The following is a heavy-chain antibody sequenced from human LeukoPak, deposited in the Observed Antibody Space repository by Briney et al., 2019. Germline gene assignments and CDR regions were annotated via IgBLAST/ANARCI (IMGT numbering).Heavy chain of an antibody. Sequence: ASVKVSCKASGYTFTSYGISWVRQAPGQGLEWMGWISAYNGNTNYAQKLQGRVTMTTDTSTSTAYMELRSLRSDDTAVYYCARNLEDIVVVPAATDYYMDVWGKGTTVTVSS. V-gene: IGHV1-18*01. CDR1: GYTFTSYG. CDR2: ISAYNGNT. CDR3: ARNLEDIVVVPAATDYYMDV. D-gene: IGHD2-2*01. J-gene: IGHJ6*03.